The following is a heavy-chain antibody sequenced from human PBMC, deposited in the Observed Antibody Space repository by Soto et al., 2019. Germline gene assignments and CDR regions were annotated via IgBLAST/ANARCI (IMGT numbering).Heavy chain of an antibody. J-gene: IGHJ4*02. V-gene: IGHV3-30*18. Sequence: GGSLRLSCAASRFTFSSYGMHWVRQAPGKGLEWVAVTSYDGSNKYYADSVKGRFTISRDNSKNTLYLQMNSLRAEDTAVYYCAKDCSGGSCYWFDYWGQGTLVTVSS. D-gene: IGHD2-15*01. CDR1: RFTFSSYG. CDR3: AKDCSGGSCYWFDY. CDR2: TSYDGSNK.